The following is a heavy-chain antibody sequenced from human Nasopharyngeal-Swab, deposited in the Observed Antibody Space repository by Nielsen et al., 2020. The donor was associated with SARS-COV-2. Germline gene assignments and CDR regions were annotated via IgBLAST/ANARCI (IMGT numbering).Heavy chain of an antibody. Sequence: SVKVSCKASGSTFSSYAISWVRQAPGQRLEWMGGIIPIFGTANYAQKFQGRVTITADESTSTAYMELSSLRSEDTAVYYCARVRVAARRGEDYYYMDVWGKGTTVTVSS. V-gene: IGHV1-69*13. CDR2: IIPIFGTA. J-gene: IGHJ6*03. D-gene: IGHD6-6*01. CDR3: ARVRVAARRGEDYYYMDV. CDR1: GSTFSSYA.